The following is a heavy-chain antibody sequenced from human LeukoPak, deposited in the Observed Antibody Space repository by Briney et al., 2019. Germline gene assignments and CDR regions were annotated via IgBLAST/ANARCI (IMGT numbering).Heavy chain of an antibody. CDR1: GFTFSSYA. Sequence: GGSLRLSCAASGFTFSSYAMTWVRQAPGKGLEWVSAISGSGGTTYYADSVTGRFTISRDKSKNTLYLQMNSLRAGDTAVYYCAKDAHQYYYDSSGPAFDIWGQGTMVTVSS. CDR3: AKDAHQYYYDSSGPAFDI. J-gene: IGHJ3*02. V-gene: IGHV3-23*01. CDR2: ISGSGGTT. D-gene: IGHD3-22*01.